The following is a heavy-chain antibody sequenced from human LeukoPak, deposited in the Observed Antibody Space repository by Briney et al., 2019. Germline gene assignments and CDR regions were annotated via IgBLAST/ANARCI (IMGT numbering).Heavy chain of an antibody. CDR1: GFTFSSYW. D-gene: IGHD5-18*01. V-gene: IGHV3-74*01. CDR3: ASGYVEAGLQLWFDAFDI. J-gene: IGHJ3*02. CDR2: INSDGSST. Sequence: TGGSLRLSCAASGFTFSSYWMHWVRQAPGKGRVWVSRINSDGSSTSYADSVKGRFTISRDNAKNTLYLQTNSLRAEDTAVYYCASGYVEAGLQLWFDAFDIWGQGTMVTVSS.